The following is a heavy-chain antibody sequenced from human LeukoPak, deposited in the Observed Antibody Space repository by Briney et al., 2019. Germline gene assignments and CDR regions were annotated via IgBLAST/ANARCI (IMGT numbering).Heavy chain of an antibody. CDR3: ARGRGYCSGGSCYVLDYYYYGMDV. CDR2: ISYDGSNK. CDR1: GFTFSSYA. V-gene: IGHV3-30*04. Sequence: GRSLRLSCAASGFTFSSYAMHWVRQAPGKGLEWVAVISYDGSNKYYADSVKGRFTISRDNSKNTLYLQMNSMRAEDTAVYYCARGRGYCSGGSCYVLDYYYYGMDVWGKGTTVTVSS. J-gene: IGHJ6*04. D-gene: IGHD2-15*01.